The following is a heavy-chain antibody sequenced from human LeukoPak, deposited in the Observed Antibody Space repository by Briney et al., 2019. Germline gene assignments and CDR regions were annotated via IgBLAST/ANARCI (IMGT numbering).Heavy chain of an antibody. CDR2: IIPILGIA. J-gene: IGHJ4*02. CDR3: ARRSATLDY. CDR1: GGTFSSYA. Sequence: VASVKVSCKASGGTFSSYAISWVRQAPGQGLEWMGRIIPILGIANYAQKFQGRVTMTRNTSISTAYMELSSLRSEDTAVYYCARRSATLDYWGQGTPVTVSS. D-gene: IGHD1-26*01. V-gene: IGHV1-69*04.